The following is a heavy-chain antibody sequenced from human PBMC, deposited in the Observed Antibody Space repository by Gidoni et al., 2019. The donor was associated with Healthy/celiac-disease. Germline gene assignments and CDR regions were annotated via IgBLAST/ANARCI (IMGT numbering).Heavy chain of an antibody. CDR2: ISYDGSNK. CDR1: GFTFSSYA. CDR3: ARDQKGRYFDY. D-gene: IGHD3-10*01. V-gene: IGHV3-30-3*01. Sequence: QVQLVESGGGVVQPGRSLRLSCAASGFTFSSYAMHWVRQAPGKGLEWVAVISYDGSNKYYADSVKGRFTISRDNSKNTLYLQMNSLRAEDTAVYYCARDQKGRYFDYWGQGTLVTVSS. J-gene: IGHJ4*02.